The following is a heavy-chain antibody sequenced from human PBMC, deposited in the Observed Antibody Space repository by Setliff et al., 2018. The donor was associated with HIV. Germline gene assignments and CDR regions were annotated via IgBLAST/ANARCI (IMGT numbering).Heavy chain of an antibody. V-gene: IGHV3-23*01. Sequence: GGSLRLSCAASGFTFSSYAMSWVRQAPWKGLEWVSVISGSGSSTYYADSVKGRFTMSRDNAKKTLYRQMNSIRAEGKAVYYCARTREPDPLDYDRSAFRSVWGQGTLVTVSS. J-gene: IGHJ4*02. D-gene: IGHD3-22*01. CDR1: GFTFSSYA. CDR3: ARTREPDPLDYDRSAFRSV. CDR2: ISGSGSST.